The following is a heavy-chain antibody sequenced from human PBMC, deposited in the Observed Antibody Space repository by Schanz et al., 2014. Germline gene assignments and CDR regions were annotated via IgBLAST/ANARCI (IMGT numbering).Heavy chain of an antibody. Sequence: EVQLVESGGGLVKPGGSLRLSCAASGFTFSSYSMNWVRQAPGKGLEWVSAISGSGGSTYYADSVKGRFTISRDNSKNTLYLQMNSLRAEDTAVYYCAKDSCSSTTCYGYGMDVWGQGSTVTVSS. D-gene: IGHD2-2*01. V-gene: IGHV3-23*04. J-gene: IGHJ6*02. CDR2: ISGSGGST. CDR3: AKDSCSSTTCYGYGMDV. CDR1: GFTFSSYS.